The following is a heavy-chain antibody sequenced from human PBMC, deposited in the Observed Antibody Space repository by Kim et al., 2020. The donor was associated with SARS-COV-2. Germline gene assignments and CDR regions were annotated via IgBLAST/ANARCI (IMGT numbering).Heavy chain of an antibody. CDR3: ATSGSHPPDY. CDR2: ST. Sequence: STYYADSVKGRFTISRDNSKNTLYLQMNSLRAEDTAVYYCATSGSHPPDYWGQGTLVTVSS. J-gene: IGHJ4*02. V-gene: IGHV3-23*01. D-gene: IGHD1-26*01.